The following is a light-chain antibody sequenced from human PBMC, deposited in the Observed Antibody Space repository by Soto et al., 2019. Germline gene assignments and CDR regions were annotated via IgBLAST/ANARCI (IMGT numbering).Light chain of an antibody. CDR1: QDISNY. J-gene: IGKJ1*01. Sequence: DIQMTQSPSSLSASVGDRVTITCQARQDISNYLNWSQQKPGKATKLRIYDASNLETGVQSRFSGSRSRTEFTFTISSLQPEDIATYYCQQYDNLPRWTFGQGTKVEIK. CDR3: QQYDNLPRWT. V-gene: IGKV1-33*01. CDR2: DAS.